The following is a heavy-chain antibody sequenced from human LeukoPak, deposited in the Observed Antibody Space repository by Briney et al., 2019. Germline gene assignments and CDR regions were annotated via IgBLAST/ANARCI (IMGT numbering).Heavy chain of an antibody. Sequence: GGSLRLSCAASGFTFSSYAMSWVRQAPGKGLEWVSAISGSGGSTYYADSVKGRFTISRDNSKNTLYLQMNSLRAEDTAVYYCAKDTIAAAGRSNAFDIWGQGTMVTVSP. CDR2: ISGSGGST. V-gene: IGHV3-23*01. CDR1: GFTFSSYA. D-gene: IGHD6-13*01. CDR3: AKDTIAAAGRSNAFDI. J-gene: IGHJ3*02.